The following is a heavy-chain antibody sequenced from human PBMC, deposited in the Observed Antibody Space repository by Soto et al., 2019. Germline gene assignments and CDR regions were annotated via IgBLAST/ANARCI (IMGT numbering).Heavy chain of an antibody. CDR2: IYHSGST. J-gene: IGHJ4*02. D-gene: IGHD4-4*01. CDR3: ARGGGVTTTGDDY. CDR1: GGSINTATHS. V-gene: IGHV4-30-2*01. Sequence: QLQLQESGSGLVKPSQTLSLTCAVSGGSINTATHSWSWIRQPPGKGLEWIGYIYHSGSTYYNPSAKSRVTISIDKSNNQLPRRLGSVTAADTAVYSCARGGGVTTTGDDYWGQGILVTVSS.